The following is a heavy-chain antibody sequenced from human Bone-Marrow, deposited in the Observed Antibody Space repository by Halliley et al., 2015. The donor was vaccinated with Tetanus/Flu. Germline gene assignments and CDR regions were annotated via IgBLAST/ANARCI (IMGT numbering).Heavy chain of an antibody. D-gene: IGHD1-26*01. Sequence: AVSGFTFNNYWMSWVRQAPGKGLEWGANIKQDGSGKYYVDSVKGRFTISRDNAQNALYLEINSLRAEDTAVYYCAREGSGAYDIWGQGTMVTVSS. CDR3: AREGSGAYDI. J-gene: IGHJ3*02. CDR2: IKQDGSGK. CDR1: GFTFNNYW. V-gene: IGHV3-7*01.